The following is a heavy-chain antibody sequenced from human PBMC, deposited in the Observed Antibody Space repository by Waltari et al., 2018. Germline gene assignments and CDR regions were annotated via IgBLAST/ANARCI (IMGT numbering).Heavy chain of an antibody. CDR1: GYTVFAYP. CDR3: ASGRERSYGSANYYQLDY. D-gene: IGHD3-10*01. V-gene: IGHV1-3*01. J-gene: IGHJ4*02. CDR2: ITGNDNT. Sequence: QVQLVQSGAEMKKPGASVTLSYMASGYTVFAYPIHWVRQAPGQRLEWMGWITGNDNTKYSQTFQGRVTITRDRSASTTYMDLSSLRSEDTAVYYCASGRERSYGSANYYQLDYWGQGTLVTVSS.